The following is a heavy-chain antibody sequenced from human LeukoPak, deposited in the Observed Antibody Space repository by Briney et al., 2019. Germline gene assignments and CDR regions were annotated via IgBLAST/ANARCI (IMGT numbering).Heavy chain of an antibody. CDR3: ARAGLNSSSWYLED. CDR2: IYHSGNT. V-gene: IGHV4-4*02. Sequence: SETLSLTCAVSGGSISGRNWWSWVRQPPGKGLEWIGEIYHSGNTNYNPSLKSRVSISVDKSKNQFSLKLSSVTAADTAVYYCARAGLNSSSWYLEDWGQGTLATVSS. CDR1: GGSISGRNW. J-gene: IGHJ4*02. D-gene: IGHD6-13*01.